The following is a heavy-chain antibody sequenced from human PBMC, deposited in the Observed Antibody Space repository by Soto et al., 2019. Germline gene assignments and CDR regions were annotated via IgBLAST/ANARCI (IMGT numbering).Heavy chain of an antibody. Sequence: SETPSLTFPVYGGSFSGFYLGWIRPPPGKGLEWIGEINHSGSTNYNPSLKSRVTISVDTSKNQFSLKLSSVTAADTAVYYCARGGIARGVRRFSWFDPWGQGTLVTVSS. CDR1: GGSFSGFY. V-gene: IGHV4-34*01. D-gene: IGHD6-13*01. CDR2: INHSGST. CDR3: ARGGIARGVRRFSWFDP. J-gene: IGHJ5*02.